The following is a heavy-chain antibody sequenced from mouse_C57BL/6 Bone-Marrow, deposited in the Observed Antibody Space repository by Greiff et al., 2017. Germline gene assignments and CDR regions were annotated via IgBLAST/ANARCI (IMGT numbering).Heavy chain of an antibody. J-gene: IGHJ3*01. CDR3: ARSESSGYFAY. V-gene: IGHV1-85*01. D-gene: IGHD3-2*02. Sequence: VQLQQSGPELVKPGASVKLSCKASGYTFTSYDINWVKQRPGQGLEWIGWIYPRDGSTKYNEKFKGKATLTVDTSSSTAYMELHSLTSEDSAVYFCARSESSGYFAYWGQGTLVTVSA. CDR2: IYPRDGST. CDR1: GYTFTSYD.